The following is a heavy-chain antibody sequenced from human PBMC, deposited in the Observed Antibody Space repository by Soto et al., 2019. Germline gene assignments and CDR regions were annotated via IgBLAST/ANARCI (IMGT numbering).Heavy chain of an antibody. CDR3: AKVPGYYYDSSGYYYFDY. D-gene: IGHD3-22*01. Sequence: GSLRLSCAASGFTFSSYSMNWVRQAPGKGLEWVSSISSSSSYIYYADSVKGRFTISRDNAKNSLYLQMNSLRAEDTAVYYCAKVPGYYYDSSGYYYFDYWGQGTLVTVSS. CDR2: ISSSSSYI. CDR1: GFTFSSYS. J-gene: IGHJ4*02. V-gene: IGHV3-21*04.